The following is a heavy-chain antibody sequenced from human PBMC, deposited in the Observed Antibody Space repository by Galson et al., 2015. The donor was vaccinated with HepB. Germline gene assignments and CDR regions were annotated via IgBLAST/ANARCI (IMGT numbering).Heavy chain of an antibody. V-gene: IGHV3-7*03. CDR1: GFTFSDYW. D-gene: IGHD3-10*01. CDR3: ARNRWFGELLASEYFDY. CDR2: IKQDGNEK. Sequence: SLRLSCAASGFTFSDYWMSWVRQAPGKGLEWVANIKQDGNEKYYVDSVQGRFTISRDNAKNSLYLQMNSLRAEDTALYYCARNRWFGELLASEYFDYWGQGTLVTVSS. J-gene: IGHJ4*02.